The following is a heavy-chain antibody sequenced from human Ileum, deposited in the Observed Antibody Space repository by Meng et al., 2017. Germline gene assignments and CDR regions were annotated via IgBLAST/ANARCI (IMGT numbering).Heavy chain of an antibody. CDR1: EYILTNYP. J-gene: IGHJ4*02. V-gene: IGHV1-3*01. CDR3: ANFGTWDCAGLSCYYDY. CDR2: ITGGNGKT. Sequence: QGELLHSGAGVKKPGASVKVSFKASEYILTNYPIHWVRQAPGQSLEWMGWITGGNGKTQYSQRFQARVTITRDTSARTTYLELKSLTSADTAVYYCANFGTWDCAGLSCYYDYWGQGILVTVSS. D-gene: IGHD3-22*01.